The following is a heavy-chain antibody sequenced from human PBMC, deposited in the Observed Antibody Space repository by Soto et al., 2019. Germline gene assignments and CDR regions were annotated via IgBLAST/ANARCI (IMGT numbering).Heavy chain of an antibody. CDR3: ARSELGGSYFSELDY. CDR1: GGTFSSYA. J-gene: IGHJ4*02. V-gene: IGHV1-69*01. Sequence: QVQLVQSGAEVKKPGSSVKVSCKASGGTFSSYAISWVRQAPGQGLEWMGGIIPIFGTANYAQKFQGRVTITAEESTSTAYMELSSLRAEDTAVYYCARSELGGSYFSELDYWGQGTLVTVSS. D-gene: IGHD1-26*01. CDR2: IIPIFGTA.